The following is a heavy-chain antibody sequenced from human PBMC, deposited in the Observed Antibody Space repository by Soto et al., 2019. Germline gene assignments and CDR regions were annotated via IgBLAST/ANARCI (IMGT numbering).Heavy chain of an antibody. D-gene: IGHD6-13*01. J-gene: IGHJ6*02. CDR3: ARAIADRYYYGMDV. V-gene: IGHV3-30-3*01. Sequence: XGSLRLSCAASGFTFSSYAMHWVRQAPGKGLEWVAVISYDGSNKYYADSVKGRFTISRDNSKNTLYLQMNSLRAEDTAVYYCARAIADRYYYGMDVWGQGTTVTVSS. CDR2: ISYDGSNK. CDR1: GFTFSSYA.